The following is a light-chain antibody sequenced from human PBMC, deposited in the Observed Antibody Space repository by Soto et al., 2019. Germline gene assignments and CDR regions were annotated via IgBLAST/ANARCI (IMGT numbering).Light chain of an antibody. CDR1: SSNIGAGYG. Sequence: QSVLTQPPSVSGAPGQRVTISCTGSSSNIGAGYGVHWYIQLPGTAPKLLVYGDSNRPSGVPDRFSGSKSDTSASLAITGLQAEDEADYYCTAWDDSLNGLVFGGGTKLTVL. V-gene: IGLV1-40*01. CDR3: TAWDDSLNGLV. CDR2: GDS. J-gene: IGLJ2*01.